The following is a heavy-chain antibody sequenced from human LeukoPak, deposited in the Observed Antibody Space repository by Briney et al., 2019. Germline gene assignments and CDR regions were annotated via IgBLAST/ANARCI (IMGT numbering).Heavy chain of an antibody. CDR1: GFTFSSYA. CDR3: ARRSSSWYRLGVSNWFDP. CDR2: ISYDGSNK. J-gene: IGHJ5*02. D-gene: IGHD6-13*01. V-gene: IGHV3-30-3*01. Sequence: GGSLRLSCAASGFTFSSYAMHWVRQAPGQGLEWVAVISYDGSNKYYADSVKGRFTISRDNSKNTLYLQMNSLRAEDTAVYYCARRSSSWYRLGVSNWFDPWGQGTLVTVSS.